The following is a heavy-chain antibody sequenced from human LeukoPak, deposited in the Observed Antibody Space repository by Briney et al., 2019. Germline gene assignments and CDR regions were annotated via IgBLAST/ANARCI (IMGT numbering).Heavy chain of an antibody. Sequence: ASVKVSCKASGYTFTGDYVHWVRQAPGQGLEWMGWINPNSGGTNYAQKFQGRVTMTRDTSINTAYMELSRLTSDDTAVYYCAGDQGGYNYDYWGQGTLVTVSS. J-gene: IGHJ4*02. V-gene: IGHV1-2*02. CDR2: INPNSGGT. D-gene: IGHD5-24*01. CDR1: GYTFTGDY. CDR3: AGDQGGYNYDY.